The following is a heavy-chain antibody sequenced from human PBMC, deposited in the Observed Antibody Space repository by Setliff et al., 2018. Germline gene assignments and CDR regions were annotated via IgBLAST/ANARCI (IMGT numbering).Heavy chain of an antibody. CDR3: AGGQPLVRKYYYYMDV. V-gene: IGHV1-69*13. CDR1: GGTFSSYV. J-gene: IGHJ6*03. D-gene: IGHD3-10*01. CDR2: IIPMFGT. Sequence: SVKVSCKASGGTFSSYVISWVREAPGQGLEWIGGIIPMFGTNYAQKFQGRVTITADESTSTAYMELSSLGSEDAAVYYCAGGQPLVRKYYYYMDVWGKGTTVTVSS.